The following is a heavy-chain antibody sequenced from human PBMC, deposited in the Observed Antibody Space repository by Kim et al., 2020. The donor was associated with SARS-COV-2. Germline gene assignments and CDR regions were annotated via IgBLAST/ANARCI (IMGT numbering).Heavy chain of an antibody. D-gene: IGHD3-22*01. Sequence: GKGRFTISRDNSKSTLYLQMNSLRAEDTAVYYCARAPKWSHDDSSGYYDYWGQGTLVTVSS. V-gene: IGHV3-30*07. CDR3: ARAPKWSHDDSSGYYDY. J-gene: IGHJ4*02.